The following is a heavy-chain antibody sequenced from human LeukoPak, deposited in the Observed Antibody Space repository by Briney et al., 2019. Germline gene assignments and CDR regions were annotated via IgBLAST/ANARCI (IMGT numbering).Heavy chain of an antibody. CDR1: GFIVSSKY. CDR2: IYSGGTT. Sequence: GGSLRLSCAASGFIVSSKYMIWVRQAPGQGLEWVSVIYSGGTTDYADSVKGRFTISRDNSKNTVYLQMNSLRAEDTAVYFCARSPHYDSSGYYYYFDSWGQGTLVTVSS. V-gene: IGHV3-53*01. J-gene: IGHJ4*02. CDR3: ARSPHYDSSGYYYYFDS. D-gene: IGHD3-22*01.